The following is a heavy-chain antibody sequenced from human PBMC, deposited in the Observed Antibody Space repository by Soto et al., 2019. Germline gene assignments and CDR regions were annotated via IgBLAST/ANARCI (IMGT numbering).Heavy chain of an antibody. CDR3: ARRGYIVVVPAAPRDYYYYGMDV. D-gene: IGHD2-2*01. V-gene: IGHV1-69*13. CDR1: GGTFSSYA. CDR2: IIPIFGTA. Sequence: ASVKVSCKASGGTFSSYAISWVRQAPGQGLEWMGGIIPIFGTANYAQKFQGRVTITADESTSTAYMELSSLRSEDTAVYYCARRGYIVVVPAAPRDYYYYGMDVWGQGTTVTVS. J-gene: IGHJ6*02.